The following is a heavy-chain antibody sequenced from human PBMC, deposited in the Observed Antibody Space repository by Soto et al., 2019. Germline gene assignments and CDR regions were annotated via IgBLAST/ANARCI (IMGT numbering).Heavy chain of an antibody. CDR2: IYYSGST. J-gene: IGHJ4*02. D-gene: IGHD3-22*01. CDR1: GGSISSSSYY. Sequence: SETLSLTCTVSGGSISSSSYYWGWIRQPPGKGLEWIGSIYYSGSTYYNPSLKSRVTISVDTSKNQFSLKLSSVTAADTAVYYCLLGSGWKDFDYWGQGTLVTVS. V-gene: IGHV4-39*01. CDR3: LLGSGWKDFDY.